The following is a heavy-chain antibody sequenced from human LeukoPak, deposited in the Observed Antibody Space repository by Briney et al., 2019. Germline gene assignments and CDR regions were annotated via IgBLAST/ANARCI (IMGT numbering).Heavy chain of an antibody. D-gene: IGHD2-15*01. V-gene: IGHV3-23*01. CDR3: AKEGGYTYGQNQYYAMDV. CDR2: IGASGGDT. J-gene: IGHJ6*02. Sequence: GGSLRLSCAASGFTFSAYAMNWVRQAPGKGLEWVSVIGASGGDTYYADSVKGRFTVSRDNSHNTLYLQLNSLRAEDTAVYYCAKEGGYTYGQNQYYAMDVWGQGTTVTVSS. CDR1: GFTFSAYA.